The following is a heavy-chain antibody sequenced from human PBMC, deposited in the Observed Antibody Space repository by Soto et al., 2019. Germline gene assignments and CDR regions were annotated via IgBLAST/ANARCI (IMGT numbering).Heavy chain of an antibody. CDR1: GGIFSSDA. D-gene: IGHD4-17*01. CDR2: IIPLFGTA. CDR3: ARNYGGNSGGVDY. Sequence: QVQLVQSGAEVTKPGSSVKVSCKASGGIFSSDAISWVRQAPGQGLEWMGGIIPLFGTANYAQKFQGRVTITADESTSTAYMELSSLRSEDTAVYYCARNYGGNSGGVDYWGQGTLVTVSS. V-gene: IGHV1-69*01. J-gene: IGHJ4*02.